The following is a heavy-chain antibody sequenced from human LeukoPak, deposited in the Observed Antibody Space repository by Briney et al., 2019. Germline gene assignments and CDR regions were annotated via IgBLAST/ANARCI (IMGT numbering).Heavy chain of an antibody. CDR1: GYTFTSYY. CDR3: ARGGYYAPKD. V-gene: IGHV1-46*01. J-gene: IGHJ4*02. CDR2: INPSGGST. D-gene: IGHD1-26*01. Sequence: ASVKVSCKASGYTFTSYYMHWVRQAPGQGLEWMGIINPSGGSTSYAQKFQGRVTMTRDTSISTAYMELSRLRSDDTAVYYCARGGYYAPKDWGQGTLVTVSS.